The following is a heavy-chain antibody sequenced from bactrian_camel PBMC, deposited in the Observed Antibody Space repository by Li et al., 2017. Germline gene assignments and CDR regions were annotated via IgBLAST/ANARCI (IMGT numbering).Heavy chain of an antibody. CDR1: GFTFSNNW. Sequence: HVQLVESGGGLIQPGGSLALSCVASGFTFSNNWMHWVRQAPGKGLEWVSSIYTGDGTANFADSVKGRFTISRDNTKNIVYLQMNSLKSEDTGLYYCAKNFGLVYGPFDYWGQGTQVTVS. V-gene: IGHV3S1*01. D-gene: IGHD5*01. J-gene: IGHJ6*01. CDR3: AKNFGLVYGPFDY. CDR2: IYTGDGTA.